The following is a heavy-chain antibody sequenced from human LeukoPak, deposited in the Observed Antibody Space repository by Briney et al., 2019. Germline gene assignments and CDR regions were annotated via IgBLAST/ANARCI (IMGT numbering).Heavy chain of an antibody. J-gene: IGHJ4*02. CDR1: GGSFSGYY. D-gene: IGHD3-9*01. CDR2: INHSGST. V-gene: IGHV4-34*01. Sequence: KPSETLSLTCAVYGGSFSGYYWSWIRQPPGKGLEWIGEINHSGSTNYNPSLKSRVTISVDTSKNQFSLKLSSVTAADTAVYYCARSNDILTGRPGLTNWGQGTLVTVSS. CDR3: ARSNDILTGRPGLTN.